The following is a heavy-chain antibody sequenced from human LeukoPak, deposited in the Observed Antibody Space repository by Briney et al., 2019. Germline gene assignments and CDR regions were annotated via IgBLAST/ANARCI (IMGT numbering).Heavy chain of an antibody. D-gene: IGHD6-13*01. V-gene: IGHV3-48*01. CDR1: GFTFSSYS. Sequence: XGSLRLSCAASGFTFSSYSMNWVRQAPGKGLEWVSYISSSSSTIYYADSVKGRFTISRDNSKNTLYLQMGSLRAEDMAVYYCASSYSSSWDLRFDPWGQGTLVTVSS. CDR2: ISSSSSTI. CDR3: ASSYSSSWDLRFDP. J-gene: IGHJ5*02.